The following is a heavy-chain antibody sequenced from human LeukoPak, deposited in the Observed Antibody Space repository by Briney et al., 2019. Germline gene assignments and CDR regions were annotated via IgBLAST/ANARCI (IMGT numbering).Heavy chain of an antibody. CDR1: GFTFSNAW. CDR3: TRDSLDYGDYVDY. J-gene: IGHJ4*02. V-gene: IGHV3-15*01. Sequence: PGGSLRLSCAASGFTFSNAWMSWVRQAPGKGLEWVGRIKSKTDGGTTDYAATVKCRFTISRDDSRNTLYLQMNSLKTEDTAVYYCTRDSLDYGDYVDYWGQGTLVTVSS. D-gene: IGHD4-17*01. CDR2: IKSKTDGGTT.